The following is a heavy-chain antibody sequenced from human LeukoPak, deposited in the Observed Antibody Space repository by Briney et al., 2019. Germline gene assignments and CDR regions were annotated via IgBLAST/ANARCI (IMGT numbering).Heavy chain of an antibody. CDR2: IYYSGST. V-gene: IGHV4-59*01. D-gene: IGHD3-10*01. J-gene: IGHJ5*02. Sequence: PSETLSLTCTVSGGSISSYYWSWIRQPPGKGLEWIGYIYYSGSTNYNPSLKSRVTISVDTSKNQFSLKLSSVTAADTAVYYCARDRGSGSYNWFDPWGQGTLVTVSS. CDR1: GGSISSYY. CDR3: ARDRGSGSYNWFDP.